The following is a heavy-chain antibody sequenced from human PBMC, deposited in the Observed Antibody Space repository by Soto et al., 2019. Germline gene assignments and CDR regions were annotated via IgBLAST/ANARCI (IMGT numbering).Heavy chain of an antibody. V-gene: IGHV4-59*08. CDR3: ARRQYMTTVTTGIGWFDP. J-gene: IGHJ5*02. CDR2: IYYSGST. D-gene: IGHD4-17*01. Sequence: QVQLQESGPGLVKPSETLSLTCTVSGGSISSYYWSWIRQPPGKGLEWIGYIYYSGSTNYTPSLKGRVTIAVDTSKNPFSLKLSSVTAADTAVYYCARRQYMTTVTTGIGWFDPWGQGTLVTVSS. CDR1: GGSISSYY.